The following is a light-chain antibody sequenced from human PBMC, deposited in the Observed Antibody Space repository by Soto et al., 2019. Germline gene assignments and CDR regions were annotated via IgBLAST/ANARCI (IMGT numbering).Light chain of an antibody. Sequence: IQLTQSPSSLSASVGDRVTITCRASQGIRSSLAWFQQKAGNPPKVLIYEASVLETGVSSRFSGSGSGTDFTLSISSLQPEDFATYYCQQFNSYPWTFGQGTKVDIK. J-gene: IGKJ1*01. CDR1: QGIRSS. CDR2: EAS. CDR3: QQFNSYPWT. V-gene: IGKV1-13*02.